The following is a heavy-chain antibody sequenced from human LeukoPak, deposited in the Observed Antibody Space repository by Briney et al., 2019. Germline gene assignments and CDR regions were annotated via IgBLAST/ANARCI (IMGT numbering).Heavy chain of an antibody. CDR1: GYTFTGYY. CDR2: INPNSGGT. V-gene: IGHV1-2*02. Sequence: ASVKVSCRASGYTFTGYYMHWVRQAPGQGLEWMGWINPNSGGTNYAQKFQGRVTMTTDTSTSTAYMELRSLRSDDTAVYYCARDDYGGNSGLFDYWGQGTLVTVSS. J-gene: IGHJ4*02. D-gene: IGHD4-23*01. CDR3: ARDDYGGNSGLFDY.